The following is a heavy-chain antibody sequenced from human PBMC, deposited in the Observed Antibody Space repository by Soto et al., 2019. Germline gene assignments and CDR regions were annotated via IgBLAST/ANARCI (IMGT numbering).Heavy chain of an antibody. CDR1: GYTFTHHY. J-gene: IGHJ6*02. D-gene: IGHD3-22*01. CDR3: ARDGSGYRSRASPMDV. CDR2: INPSGART. Sequence: ASVKVSCKASGYTFTHHYIHWVRQAPGQGLDWVGVINPSGARTNYAQKFKGRVTMTGDTSTSTAYMELSILRSEDTAVYYCARDGSGYRSRASPMDVWGQGTTVTVSS. V-gene: IGHV1-46*01.